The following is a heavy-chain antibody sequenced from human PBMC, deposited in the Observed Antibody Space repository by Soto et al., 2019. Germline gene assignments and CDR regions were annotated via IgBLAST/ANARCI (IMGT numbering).Heavy chain of an antibody. CDR1: GGSISSSSYY. V-gene: IGHV4-39*01. D-gene: IGHD6-6*01. CDR2: IYYSGST. Sequence: QLQLQESGPGLVKPSETLSLTCTVSGGSISSSSYYWGWIRQPTGKGLEWIGSIYYSGSTYYNPSLKSRVTISVDTSKNQFSLKLSSVTAADTAVYYCFVSSSPLYYFDYWGQGTLVTVSS. J-gene: IGHJ4*02. CDR3: FVSSSPLYYFDY.